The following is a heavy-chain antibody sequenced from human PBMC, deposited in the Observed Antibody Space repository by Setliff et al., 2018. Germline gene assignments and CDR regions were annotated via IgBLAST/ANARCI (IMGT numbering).Heavy chain of an antibody. CDR2: ITSSGNTI. V-gene: IGHV3-11*04. D-gene: IGHD3-10*01. CDR1: GFIFSDYY. J-gene: IGHJ6*03. Sequence: TGGSLRLSCAASGFIFSDYYMSWIRQAPGKGLECISYITSSGNTIYYADSVKGRFTISRDSAKNALYLQMNSLRAEDTAVYYCAREGKEGFGELPDYYYYYMDVWGKGTTVTVSS. CDR3: AREGKEGFGELPDYYYYYMDV.